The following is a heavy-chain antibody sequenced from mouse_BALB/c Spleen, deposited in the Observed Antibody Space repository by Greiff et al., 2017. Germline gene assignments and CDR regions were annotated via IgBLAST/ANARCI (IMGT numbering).Heavy chain of an antibody. CDR1: GYSITSGYY. J-gene: IGHJ4*01. Sequence: DVQLQESGPGLVKPSQSLSLTCSVTGYSITSGYYWNWIRQFPGNKLEWMGYISYDGSNNYNPSLKNRISITRDTSKNQFFLKLNSVTTEDTATYYCARGGMGNYYAMDYWGQGTSVTVSS. CDR2: ISYDGSN. CDR3: ARGGMGNYYAMDY. V-gene: IGHV3-6*02.